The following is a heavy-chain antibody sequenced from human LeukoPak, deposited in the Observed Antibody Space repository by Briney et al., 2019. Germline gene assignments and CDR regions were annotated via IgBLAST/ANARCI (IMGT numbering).Heavy chain of an antibody. CDR1: GGSISSYY. Sequence: SETLFLTCTVSGGSISSYYWSWIRQPPGKGLEWIGYIYYSGSTNYNPSLKSRVTISVDTSKNQFSLKLSSVTAADTAVYYCARAGYSTPYYGMDVWGQGTTVTVSS. D-gene: IGHD6-13*01. J-gene: IGHJ6*02. CDR3: ARAGYSTPYYGMDV. CDR2: IYYSGST. V-gene: IGHV4-59*08.